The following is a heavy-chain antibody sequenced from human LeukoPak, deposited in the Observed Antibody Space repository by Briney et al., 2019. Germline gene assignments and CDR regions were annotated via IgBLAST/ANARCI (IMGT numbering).Heavy chain of an antibody. V-gene: IGHV4-4*07. CDR1: GGSISSYY. J-gene: IGHJ6*03. D-gene: IGHD6-13*01. Sequence: SETLSLTCTVSGGSISSYYWSWIRQPAGKGLEWIGRIYTSGSTNYNPSLKSRVTMSVDTSKNQFSLKLSSVTAADTAVYYCARVSDSSSWYGIGHYYYYVDVWGKGTTVTVSS. CDR3: ARVSDSSSWYGIGHYYYYVDV. CDR2: IYTSGST.